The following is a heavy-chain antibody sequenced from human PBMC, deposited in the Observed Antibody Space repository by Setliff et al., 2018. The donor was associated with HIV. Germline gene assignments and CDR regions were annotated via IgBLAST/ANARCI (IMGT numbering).Heavy chain of an antibody. Sequence: ASVKVSCKTSGYTFTAFYIHWVRQAPGQGLEWMGRIHPNSGGTASPQKFQCRVAMTRDTSISTAYMELRSLRPDDPAVYYCVRNPHPTVVVPRDSHYYSMNIWGKGTTVTVSS. J-gene: IGHJ6*03. CDR2: IHPNSGGT. CDR1: GYTFTAFY. D-gene: IGHD2-21*01. CDR3: VRNPHPTVVVPRDSHYYSMNI. V-gene: IGHV1-2*06.